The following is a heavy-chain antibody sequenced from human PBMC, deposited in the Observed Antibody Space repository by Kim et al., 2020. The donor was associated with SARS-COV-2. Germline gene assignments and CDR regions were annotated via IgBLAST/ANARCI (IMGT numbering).Heavy chain of an antibody. CDR3: TREGGYYYDSSGYYYGTFDS. V-gene: IGHV3-49*04. CDR1: GFTFGDYA. D-gene: IGHD3-22*01. J-gene: IGHJ4*02. Sequence: GGSLRLSCTVSGFTFGDYAMSWVRQAPGKGLEWVGFIRSKAYGGTTEYAASVKGRFTISREDSKSIAYLQMNSLKTEDTAVYYCTREGGYYYDSSGYYYGTFDSWGQGTLVTVSS. CDR2: IRSKAYGGTT.